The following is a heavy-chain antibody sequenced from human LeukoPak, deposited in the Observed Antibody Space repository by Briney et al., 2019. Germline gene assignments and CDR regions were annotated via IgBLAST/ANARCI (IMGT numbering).Heavy chain of an antibody. CDR1: GXTFSSYA. Sequence: TGGSLRLSCAASGXTFSSYAMSWVRQAPGKGLEWVSAISASGSSTYYADSVKGRFTISRDNSKNTLYPQMNSLRAEDTAVYSCARGGTMYYGSGNFDYWGQGTLVTVSS. D-gene: IGHD3-10*01. J-gene: IGHJ4*02. CDR2: ISASGSST. V-gene: IGHV3-23*01. CDR3: ARGGTMYYGSGNFDY.